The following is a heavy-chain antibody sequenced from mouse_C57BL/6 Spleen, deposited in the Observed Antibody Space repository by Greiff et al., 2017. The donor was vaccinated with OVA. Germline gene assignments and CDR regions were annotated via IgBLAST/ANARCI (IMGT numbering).Heavy chain of an antibody. CDR3: ARHYPTED. V-gene: IGHV5-6*01. Sequence: EVNVVESGGDLVKPGGSLKLSCAASGFTFSSYGMSWVRQTPDQRLEWVATISRGGSYTYYPASVKGRFTISRDTAKNTLYLQMSSLKSEDTAMYYCARHYPTEDWGQGTLVTVSA. CDR1: GFTFSSYG. J-gene: IGHJ3*01. CDR2: ISRGGSYT. D-gene: IGHD1-1*01.